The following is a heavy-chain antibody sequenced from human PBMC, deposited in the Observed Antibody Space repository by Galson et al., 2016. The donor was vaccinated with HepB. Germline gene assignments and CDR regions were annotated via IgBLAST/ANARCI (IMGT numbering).Heavy chain of an antibody. CDR1: GFTFSSVW. J-gene: IGHJ1*01. D-gene: IGHD3-22*01. Sequence: LRLSCATSGFTFSSVWMSWVRQAPGKGLGWVANIKPDGSEKYYVDSLKGRFTISRDNAKNSLYLQMNSLRAEDTAVYYCALYYYDSSGFVEYLQHWGQGTRVTVSS. CDR3: ALYYYDSSGFVEYLQH. V-gene: IGHV3-7*03. CDR2: IKPDGSEK.